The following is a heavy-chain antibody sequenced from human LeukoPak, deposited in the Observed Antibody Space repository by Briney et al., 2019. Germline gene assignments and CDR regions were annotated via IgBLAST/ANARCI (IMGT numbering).Heavy chain of an antibody. CDR1: GGSISSSSYY. CDR3: ARRRKYCSGGSCYPGYYYYYGMDV. CDR2: IYYSGST. D-gene: IGHD2-15*01. J-gene: IGHJ6*02. Sequence: SETLSLTCTVSGGSISSSSYYWGWIRQPPGKGLEWIGSIYYSGSTYYNPSLKSRVTISVDTFKNQFSLKLSSVTAADTAVYYCARRRKYCSGGSCYPGYYYYYGMDVWGQGTTVTVSS. V-gene: IGHV4-39*01.